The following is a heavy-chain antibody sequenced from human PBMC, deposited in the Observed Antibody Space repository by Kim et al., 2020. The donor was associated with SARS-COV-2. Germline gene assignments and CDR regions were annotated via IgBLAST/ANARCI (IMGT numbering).Heavy chain of an antibody. J-gene: IGHJ4*02. D-gene: IGHD3-16*02. Sequence: PALKSRVTISVDTSKNQFSLKLSSVTAADTAVYYCARGGNNNQSKYRIDYWGQGTLVTVSS. CDR3: ARGGNNNQSKYRIDY. V-gene: IGHV4-59*09.